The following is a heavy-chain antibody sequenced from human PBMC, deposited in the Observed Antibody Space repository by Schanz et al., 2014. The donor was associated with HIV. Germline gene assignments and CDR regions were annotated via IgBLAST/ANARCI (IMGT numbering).Heavy chain of an antibody. CDR3: AREKTTLNWFDP. Sequence: QVQLVQSGAEVKKPGASVRVSCKASGYTFTSYGITWVRQAPGQGLEWMGWISTSNGNTNYAQKFQGRVTMTTDTSTSTAYMELRSLRSDDTAVYYCAREKTTLNWFDPWGQGTLVTVSS. CDR1: GYTFTSYG. V-gene: IGHV1-18*01. J-gene: IGHJ5*02. CDR2: ISTSNGNT. D-gene: IGHD4-4*01.